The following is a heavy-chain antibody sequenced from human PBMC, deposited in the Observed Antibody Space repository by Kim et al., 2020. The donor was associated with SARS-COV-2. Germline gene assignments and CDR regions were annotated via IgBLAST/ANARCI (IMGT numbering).Heavy chain of an antibody. CDR2: IYYSGST. Sequence: SETLSLTCTVSGGSISSYYWSWIRQPPGKGLEWIGYIYYSGSTNYNPSLKSRVTISVDTSKNQFSLKLSSVTAADTAVCYCARDLGYNWNYYYYYGMDVWGQGTTVTVSS. V-gene: IGHV4-59*01. CDR3: ARDLGYNWNYYYYYGMDV. J-gene: IGHJ6*02. D-gene: IGHD1-20*01. CDR1: GGSISSYY.